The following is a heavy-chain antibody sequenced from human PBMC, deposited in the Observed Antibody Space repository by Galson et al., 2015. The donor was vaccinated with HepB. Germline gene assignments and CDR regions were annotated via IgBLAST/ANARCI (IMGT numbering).Heavy chain of an antibody. J-gene: IGHJ4*02. CDR2: IHGSSRYI. CDR3: VRDSVWGEDPPNCDN. D-gene: IGHD1-26*01. Sequence: SLRLSCAASGFTFSSYTMSWVRQAPGRGLEWVSSIHGSSRYIYYADSLRGRFTISRDNANNSLFLQLNRLEAEDTAVYFCVRDSVWGEDPPNCDNWGQGTLVAVSS. CDR1: GFTFSSYT. V-gene: IGHV3-21*01.